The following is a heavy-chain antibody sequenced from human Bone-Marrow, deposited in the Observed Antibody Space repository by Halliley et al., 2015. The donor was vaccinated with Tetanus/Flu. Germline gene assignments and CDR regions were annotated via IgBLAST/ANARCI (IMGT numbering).Heavy chain of an antibody. J-gene: IGHJ5*02. CDR3: AMAAAHGWFDP. V-gene: IGHV3-33*01. D-gene: IGHD2-15*01. CDR2: MWYDGITK. Sequence: GLEWVADMWYDGITKYYADSVKGRFIISRDNSKSTLFLQMNRLRADDTAVYYCAMAAAHGWFDPWGQGTLVSVS.